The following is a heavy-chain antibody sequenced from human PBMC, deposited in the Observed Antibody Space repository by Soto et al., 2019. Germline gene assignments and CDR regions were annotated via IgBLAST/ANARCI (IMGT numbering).Heavy chain of an antibody. D-gene: IGHD6-13*01. CDR1: GFTFTDYA. J-gene: IGHJ4*02. CDR2: ISGIGGST. CDR3: ARGSSGYISSWYYFDY. Sequence: EVQLLESGGGLVQPGGSLRLSCAASGFTFTDYALSWVRQAPGKGLDWVATISGIGGSTYLADSVKGRLSISRDNSKNTVSLLMNSLRAEDTAVYFCARGSSGYISSWYYFDYWGRGTLVAVSS. V-gene: IGHV3-23*01.